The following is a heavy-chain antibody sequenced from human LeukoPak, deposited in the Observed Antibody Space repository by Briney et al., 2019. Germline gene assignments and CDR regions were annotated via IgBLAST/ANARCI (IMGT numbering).Heavy chain of an antibody. Sequence: PRGSLRLSCAGYGFTFGNYWMAWVRQAPGKGLEWVANIKEDGSEKYYLDSVEGRFTISRDNAKSSVYLQMNSLRAEDTAVYYCAGRIFDIWGQGTTVTVSS. J-gene: IGHJ3*02. CDR1: GFTFGNYW. CDR2: IKEDGSEK. CDR3: AGRIFDI. V-gene: IGHV3-7*01.